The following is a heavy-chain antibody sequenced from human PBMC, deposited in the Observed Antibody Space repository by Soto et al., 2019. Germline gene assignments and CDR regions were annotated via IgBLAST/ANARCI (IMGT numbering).Heavy chain of an antibody. J-gene: IGHJ5*02. V-gene: IGHV3-21*01. Sequence: GVSLRLSCAASGFTFSSYSMNWVRQAPGKGLEWVSSISSSSSYIYYIGSVKGRFTISRDNAKNSLDLQMNSLRAEDTAVYYCPRGMSSSWRTNCFDPWGLGTLVPVSS. CDR3: PRGMSSSWRTNCFDP. CDR1: GFTFSSYS. D-gene: IGHD6-13*01. CDR2: ISSSSSYI.